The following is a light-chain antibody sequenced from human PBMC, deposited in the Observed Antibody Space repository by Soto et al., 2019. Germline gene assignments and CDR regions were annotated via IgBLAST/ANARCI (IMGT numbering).Light chain of an antibody. J-gene: IGKJ3*01. CDR1: QNVGSSY. CDR2: GTS. CDR3: QRYGSSPLFT. V-gene: IGKV3-20*01. Sequence: IVLTQSPGTLSLSPGQRATLSCRASQNVGSSYLAWYQQKLGQAPSLLIYGTSIRANGIPDRFTGSGSGTDFTLTTVRLEPEDFAVYFCQRYGSSPLFTFGPGTKVDV.